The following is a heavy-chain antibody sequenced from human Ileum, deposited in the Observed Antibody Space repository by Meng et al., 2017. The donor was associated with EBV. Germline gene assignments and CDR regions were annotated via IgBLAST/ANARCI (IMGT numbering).Heavy chain of an antibody. CDR1: GGSISSYY. Sequence: VQLQESGPGMVKPSDPLSPTCTVPGGSISSYYWCWIRQPPGKGLGWIGYIYYSGSTNYNPSLKSRVTISVDTSKNQFSLNLSSVTAADTAVYYCARGGWSLDYWGQGTLVTVSS. CDR3: ARGGWSLDY. CDR2: IYYSGST. D-gene: IGHD2-15*01. V-gene: IGHV4-59*08. J-gene: IGHJ4*02.